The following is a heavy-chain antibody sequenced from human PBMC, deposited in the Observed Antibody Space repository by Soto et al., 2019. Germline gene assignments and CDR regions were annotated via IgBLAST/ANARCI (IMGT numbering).Heavy chain of an antibody. V-gene: IGHV1-69*06. CDR3: ASEWRQGGYYGMDV. CDR2: IIPTFGTA. CDR1: GGTFSSYA. Sequence: SVKVSCKASGGTFSSYAISWVRQAPGQGLEWMGGIIPTFGTANYAQKFQGRVTITADKSTSTAYMELSSLRSEDTAVYYCASEWRQGGYYGMDVWGQGTTVTVSS. J-gene: IGHJ6*02. D-gene: IGHD2-15*01.